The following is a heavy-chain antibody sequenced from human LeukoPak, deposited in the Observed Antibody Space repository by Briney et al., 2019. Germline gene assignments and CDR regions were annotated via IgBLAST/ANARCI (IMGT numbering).Heavy chain of an antibody. CDR1: GFTFSNYA. Sequence: GGSLRLSCAASGFTFSNYAMHWVRQAPGKGLEWVAVISYDGSNKYYADSVKGRFTISRDNSKNTLYLQMNSLRAEDTAVYYCARDRIAAAGTLDYWGQGTLVTVSS. CDR3: ARDRIAAAGTLDY. J-gene: IGHJ4*02. D-gene: IGHD6-13*01. V-gene: IGHV3-30*01. CDR2: ISYDGSNK.